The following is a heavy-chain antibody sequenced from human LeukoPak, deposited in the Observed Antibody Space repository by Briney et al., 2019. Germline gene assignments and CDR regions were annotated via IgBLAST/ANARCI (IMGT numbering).Heavy chain of an antibody. CDR3: ARDNLGYCSSTSCYEGYYYYYMDV. V-gene: IGHV4-59*01. Sequence: SETLSLTCTVSGGSISSYYWSWIRQPPGKGLEWIGYIYYSGSTNYNPSLKSRVTISVDTSKNQFSLKLSSVTAADTAVYYCARDNLGYCSSTSCYEGYYYYYMDVWGKGTTVTVSS. CDR2: IYYSGST. D-gene: IGHD2-2*01. CDR1: GGSISSYY. J-gene: IGHJ6*03.